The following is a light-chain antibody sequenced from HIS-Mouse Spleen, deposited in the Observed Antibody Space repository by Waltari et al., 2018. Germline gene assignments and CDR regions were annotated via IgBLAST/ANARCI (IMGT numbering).Light chain of an antibody. CDR2: KDS. CDR1: ALPNKY. Sequence: SYELTQPPSVSVSPGQTARITCSGDALPNKYAYWYQQNSGQAPVLVIYKDSKRPSGIPERFSGSSSGTMATLTISGAQVEDEADYYCYSTDSSGNHRVFGGGTKLTVL. J-gene: IGLJ2*01. CDR3: YSTDSSGNHRV. V-gene: IGLV3-10*01.